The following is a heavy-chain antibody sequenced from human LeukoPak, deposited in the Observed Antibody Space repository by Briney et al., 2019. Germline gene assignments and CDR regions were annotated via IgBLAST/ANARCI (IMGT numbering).Heavy chain of an antibody. D-gene: IGHD6-6*01. CDR3: ATPLHEYGSSMDV. J-gene: IGHJ6*04. CDR2: INPNSGGT. Sequence: GASVKVSCKASGYTFTGYYMHWVRQAPGQGLEWMGWINPNSGGTNYAQKFQGRVTMTRDTSISTAYMELSRLRSDDTAVYYCATPLHEYGSSMDVWGKGTTVTVSS. V-gene: IGHV1-2*02. CDR1: GYTFTGYY.